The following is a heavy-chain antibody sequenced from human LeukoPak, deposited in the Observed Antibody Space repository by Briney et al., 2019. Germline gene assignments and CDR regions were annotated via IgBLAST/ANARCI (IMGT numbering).Heavy chain of an antibody. V-gene: IGHV4-31*03. CDR2: IYYSGST. CDR1: GGSISSGGYY. Sequence: SETLSLTCTVSGGSISSGGYYWSWIRQHPGKGLEWIGYIYYSGSTYYNPSLKSRVTISVDTSKNQFSLKLSSVTAADTAVYYCARLWGQQLACFDYWGQGTLVTVSS. D-gene: IGHD6-13*01. J-gene: IGHJ4*02. CDR3: ARLWGQQLACFDY.